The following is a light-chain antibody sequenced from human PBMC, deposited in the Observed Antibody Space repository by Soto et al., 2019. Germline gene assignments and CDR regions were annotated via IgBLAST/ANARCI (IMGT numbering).Light chain of an antibody. Sequence: EIVLTQSPATLSFSPGERDTLSCRAIQSVSSSYLAWYQQKHGQAPRLLIYGASSRATGVPDRISGSGSGTDFTLTISSLQSEDFAVYYCQQYHNWPPITFGQGTRLEIK. CDR2: GAS. CDR3: QQYHNWPPIT. V-gene: IGKV3-20*01. CDR1: QSVSSSY. J-gene: IGKJ5*01.